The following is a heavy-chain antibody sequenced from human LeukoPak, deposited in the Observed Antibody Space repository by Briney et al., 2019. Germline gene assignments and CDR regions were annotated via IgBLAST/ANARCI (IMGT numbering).Heavy chain of an antibody. CDR2: ISGGGGST. J-gene: IGHJ4*02. D-gene: IGHD3-22*01. CDR1: GFTFSSYA. Sequence: PGGSLRLSCAASGFTFSSYAMSWVRQAPGKGLEWVSAISGGGGSTYYADSVKGRFTISRDNSKNTLYLQMNSLRAEDTAVYYCAKGTTYYYDSSGEWGQGTLVTVSS. V-gene: IGHV3-23*01. CDR3: AKGTTYYYDSSGE.